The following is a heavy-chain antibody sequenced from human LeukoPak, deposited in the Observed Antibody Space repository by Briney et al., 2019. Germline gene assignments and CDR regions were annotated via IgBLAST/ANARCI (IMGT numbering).Heavy chain of an antibody. CDR2: ISGSGGST. V-gene: IGHV3-23*01. Sequence: GGSLRLSCAASVFTFTSFAMIWVGQAPGKGLEWVPAISGSGGSTYYADSVKGRFTISRDNSKSTLFLQMNSLRAEDTAVYYCAKDPRVGSRVATPCHWGQGTLVTVSS. D-gene: IGHD5-24*01. CDR3: AKDPRVGSRVATPCH. J-gene: IGHJ4*02. CDR1: VFTFTSFA.